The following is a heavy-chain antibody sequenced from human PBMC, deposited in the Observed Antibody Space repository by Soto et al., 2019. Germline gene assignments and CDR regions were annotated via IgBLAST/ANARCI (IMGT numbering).Heavy chain of an antibody. J-gene: IGHJ4*02. Sequence: SETLSITCAVSGGSISSSNWWSWVRQPPGKGLEWIGEIYHSGSTNYNPSLKSRVTISVDTSKNQFSLKLSSVTAADTAVYYGSSHYGYEVFDYWGQGTLVTVSS. CDR3: SSHYGYEVFDY. CDR2: IYHSGST. V-gene: IGHV4-4*02. D-gene: IGHD5-18*01. CDR1: GGSISSSNW.